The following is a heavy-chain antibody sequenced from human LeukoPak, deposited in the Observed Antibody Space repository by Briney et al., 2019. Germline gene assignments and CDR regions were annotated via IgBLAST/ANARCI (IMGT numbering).Heavy chain of an antibody. CDR2: IYTSGST. CDR1: GGSISSGSYY. J-gene: IGHJ4*02. V-gene: IGHV4-61*02. D-gene: IGHD3-22*01. Sequence: SETLSLTCTVSGGSISSGSYYWSWIRQPAGKGLEWIGRIYTSGSTNYNPSLKSRVTMSVDTSKNQFSLKLSSVTAADTAVYYCARDRGYYDSSGYLFDYWGQGTLVTVSS. CDR3: ARDRGYYDSSGYLFDY.